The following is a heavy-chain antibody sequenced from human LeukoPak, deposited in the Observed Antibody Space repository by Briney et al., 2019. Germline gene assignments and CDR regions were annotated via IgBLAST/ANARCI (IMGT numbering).Heavy chain of an antibody. CDR2: IYYSGST. V-gene: IGHV4-59*12. CDR3: ARCLGYSRKTFDY. D-gene: IGHD3-22*01. J-gene: IGHJ4*02. Sequence: SETLSLTCTVSGGSISSYYWSWIRQPPGKGLEWIGYIYYSGSTNYNPSLKSRVTISVDTSKNQFSLKLSSVTAADTAVYYCARCLGYSRKTFDYWGQGTLVTVSS. CDR1: GGSISSYY.